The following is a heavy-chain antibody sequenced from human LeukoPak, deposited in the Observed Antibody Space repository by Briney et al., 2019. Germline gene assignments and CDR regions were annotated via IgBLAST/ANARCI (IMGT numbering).Heavy chain of an antibody. CDR1: GFTFSSYA. CDR2: ISSNGGST. Sequence: GGSLRLSCAASGFTFSSYAMHWVRQAPGKGLEYVSAISSNGGSTYYANSVKGRFTISRDNSKNTLYLQMGSLRAEDMAVYYCARGPQDLDWLFPFDYWGQGTLVTVSS. J-gene: IGHJ4*02. CDR3: ARGPQDLDWLFPFDY. V-gene: IGHV3-64*01. D-gene: IGHD3-9*01.